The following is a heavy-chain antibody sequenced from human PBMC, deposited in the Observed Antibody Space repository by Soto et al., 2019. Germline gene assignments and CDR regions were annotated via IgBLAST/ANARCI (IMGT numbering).Heavy chain of an antibody. CDR3: AKDGTMTTVTSDAFDI. V-gene: IGHV3-30*18. CDR2: ISYDGSNK. CDR1: GFTFSSYG. J-gene: IGHJ3*02. Sequence: QVQLVESGGGVVQPGRSLRLSCAASGFTFSSYGMHWVRQAPGKGLEWVAVISYDGSNKYYADSVKGRFTISRDNSKNTLYLQRNSLRAEDTAVYYCAKDGTMTTVTSDAFDIWGQGTMVTVSS. D-gene: IGHD4-17*01.